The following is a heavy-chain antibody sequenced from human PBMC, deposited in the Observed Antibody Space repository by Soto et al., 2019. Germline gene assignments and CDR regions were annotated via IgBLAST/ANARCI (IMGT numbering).Heavy chain of an antibody. V-gene: IGHV1-2*04. D-gene: IGHD1-26*01. CDR3: ARGGTFSGSYYDKDAFDI. J-gene: IGHJ3*02. CDR1: GYTFTGYY. Sequence: QVQLVQSGAEVKKPGASVKVSCKASGYTFTGYYMHWVRQAPGQGLEWMGWINPNSGGTNYAQKFQGWVTMTRDTSISTAYMELSRLRSDDTAVYYCARGGTFSGSYYDKDAFDIWGQGTMVTVSS. CDR2: INPNSGGT.